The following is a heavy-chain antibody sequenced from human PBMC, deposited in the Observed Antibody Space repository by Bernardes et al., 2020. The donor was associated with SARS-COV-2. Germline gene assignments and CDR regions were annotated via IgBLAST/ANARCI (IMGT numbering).Heavy chain of an antibody. CDR1: GYSFTSYW. D-gene: IGHD6-19*01. Sequence: GESLKISSKGSGYSFTSYWISWVRPMPGKGLEWMGRIDPSDSYTNYSPSFQGHVTISADKSISTAYLQWSSLKASDTAMYYCAREDQAVADYGMDVWGQGTTVTVSS. V-gene: IGHV5-10-1*01. CDR2: IDPSDSYT. J-gene: IGHJ6*02. CDR3: AREDQAVADYGMDV.